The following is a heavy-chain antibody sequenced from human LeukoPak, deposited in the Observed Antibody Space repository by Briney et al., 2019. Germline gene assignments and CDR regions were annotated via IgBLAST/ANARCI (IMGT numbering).Heavy chain of an antibody. CDR1: AGSISSYY. D-gene: IGHD1-26*01. J-gene: IGHJ4*02. CDR3: ARDRSGSYHYFDY. CDR2: IYHGGGT. Sequence: SETLSLTCTVSAGSISSYYWSWIRQPPGKGLEWIGSIYHGGGTYYTPSLKSRVTISVDTSKNQFSLKLSSVTAADTAVYYCARDRSGSYHYFDYWGQGTLVTVSS. V-gene: IGHV4-38-2*02.